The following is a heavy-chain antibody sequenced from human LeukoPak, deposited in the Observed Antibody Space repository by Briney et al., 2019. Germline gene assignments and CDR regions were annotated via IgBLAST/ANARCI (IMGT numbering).Heavy chain of an antibody. CDR3: ARENVNRGSSWGYDHFGMDV. Sequence: ASVKVSCKASGYTFTSSYDINWVRQAPGQGLEWMGWMNPYSGITGYPQKFQGRVTMTRDTSISTAYMELSSLTSEDTAVYLCARENVNRGSSWGYDHFGMDVWGQGTAVTVSS. CDR2: MNPYSGIT. V-gene: IGHV1-8*01. D-gene: IGHD6-13*01. CDR1: GYTFTSSYD. J-gene: IGHJ6*02.